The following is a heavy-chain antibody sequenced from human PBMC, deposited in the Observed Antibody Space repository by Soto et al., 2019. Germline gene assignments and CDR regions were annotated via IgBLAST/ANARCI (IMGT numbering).Heavy chain of an antibody. D-gene: IGHD4-17*01. CDR1: GGSVSSGSYY. J-gene: IGHJ2*01. CDR2: IYYSGST. Sequence: QVQLQESGPGLVKPSETLSLTCTVSGGSVSSGSYYWSWIRQPPGKGLEWIGYIYYSGSTNYNPSLMRGVTPPVDSSKNQCALRLSSVAAADTAVYYCARAPGDYGDSYVDLWGRGTLVSVSS. CDR3: ARAPGDYGDSYVDL. V-gene: IGHV4-61*01.